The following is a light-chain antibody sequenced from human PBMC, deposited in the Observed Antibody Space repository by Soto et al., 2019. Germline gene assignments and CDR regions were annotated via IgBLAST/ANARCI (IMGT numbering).Light chain of an antibody. V-gene: IGLV1-51*02. Sequence: QSVLTQPPSVSAAPGQKVTISCSGSSSNIGNNYVSWYQQLPGTAPKLLMYENNRRPSGIPDRFSGSKSGTSATLGITGLQTGDEADYYCGTWDSSLSAYVFVTGTKVTVL. J-gene: IGLJ1*01. CDR3: GTWDSSLSAYV. CDR1: SSNIGNNY. CDR2: ENN.